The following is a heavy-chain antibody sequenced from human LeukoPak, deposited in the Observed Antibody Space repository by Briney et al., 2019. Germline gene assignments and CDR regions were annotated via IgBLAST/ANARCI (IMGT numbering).Heavy chain of an antibody. J-gene: IGHJ4*02. D-gene: IGHD3-10*01. Sequence: SGGSLRLSCAASGFTFNNYAMYWVRQAPGKGLEWVGRIKSKTDGGTTDYAAPVKGRFTISRDDSKNTLYLQMNSLKTEDTAVYYCTTEGAGYFDYWGQGTLVTVSS. CDR1: GFTFNNYA. CDR3: TTEGAGYFDY. CDR2: IKSKTDGGTT. V-gene: IGHV3-15*01.